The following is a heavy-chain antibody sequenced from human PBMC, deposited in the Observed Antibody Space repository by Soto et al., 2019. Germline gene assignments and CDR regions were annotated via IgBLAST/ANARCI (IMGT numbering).Heavy chain of an antibody. V-gene: IGHV4-31*03. CDR3: ARDLGVYCSGGSCSI. J-gene: IGHJ3*02. CDR2: IYYSGST. D-gene: IGHD2-15*01. Sequence: QVQLQESGPGLVKPSQTLSLTCTVSGGSISSGGYYWSWIRQHPGKGLGWIGYIYYSGSTYYNPSPQSRVTMSVDTSKNKFSVTLSAVTAADTAVYYCARDLGVYCSGGSCSIWGQGTMVTVSS. CDR1: GGSISSGGYY.